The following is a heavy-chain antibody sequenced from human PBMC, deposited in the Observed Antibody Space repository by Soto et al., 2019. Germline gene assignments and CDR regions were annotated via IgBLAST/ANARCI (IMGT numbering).Heavy chain of an antibody. Sequence: QVQLVQSGAEVKKPGASVRVSCKASGDGFSNYGFSWVRQAPGQGLEWMGWISAYDGKTNYTKKFQGRVNMNTVTSSSTVYMELRSLRSDDAAVYYCARVWYYDSSGYYAFDYWGLGTLVTVSS. CDR1: GDGFSNYG. CDR3: ARVWYYDSSGYYAFDY. J-gene: IGHJ4*02. CDR2: ISAYDGKT. V-gene: IGHV1-18*01. D-gene: IGHD3-22*01.